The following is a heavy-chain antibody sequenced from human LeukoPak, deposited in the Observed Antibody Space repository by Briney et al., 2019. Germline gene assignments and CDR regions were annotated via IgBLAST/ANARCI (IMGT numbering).Heavy chain of an antibody. CDR1: GGSISSGGYY. CDR2: IYYSGST. D-gene: IGHD3-10*01. Sequence: SETLSLTCTVSGGSISSGGYYWSWIRQHPGKGLEWIGYIYYSGSTNYNPSLKSRVTISVDTSKNQFSLKLSSVTAADTAVYYCARSITMVRGDPAIFDCWGQGTLVTVSS. V-gene: IGHV4-61*08. J-gene: IGHJ4*02. CDR3: ARSITMVRGDPAIFDC.